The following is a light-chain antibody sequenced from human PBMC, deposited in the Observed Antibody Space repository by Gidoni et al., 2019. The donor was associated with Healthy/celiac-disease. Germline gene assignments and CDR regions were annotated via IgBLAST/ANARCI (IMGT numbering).Light chain of an antibody. J-gene: IGKJ5*01. V-gene: IGKV1-39*01. CDR2: AAS. Sequence: IGMTKPPSSLSASGGDRVTITCRASQSIRSYLNWYQQTPGKAHKLLIYAASSLQSGVPSWFSGSGSGTDFTLTISSLQPDDFATYYCQHSYSTITFGQGTRLEIK. CDR3: QHSYSTIT. CDR1: QSIRSY.